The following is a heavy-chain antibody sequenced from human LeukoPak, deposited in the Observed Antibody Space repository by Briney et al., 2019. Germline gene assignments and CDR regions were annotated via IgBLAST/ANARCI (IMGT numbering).Heavy chain of an antibody. D-gene: IGHD5-18*01. CDR1: GGSISSGGYY. CDR3: ARGGYSYAPYGYYYYMDV. V-gene: IGHV4-31*03. CDR2: IYYSGST. J-gene: IGHJ6*03. Sequence: SETLSLTCTVSGGSISSGGYYWSWIRQHPGKGLEWIGYIYYSGSTYYNPSLKSRVTISVDTSKNQFSLKLSSVTAADTAVYYCARGGYSYAPYGYYYYMDVWGKGTTVTVSS.